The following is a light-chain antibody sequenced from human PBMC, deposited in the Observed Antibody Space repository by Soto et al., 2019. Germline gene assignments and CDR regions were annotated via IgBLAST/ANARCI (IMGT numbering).Light chain of an antibody. CDR1: QSVSSSY. V-gene: IGKV3D-20*02. Sequence: EIVLTQSPGTLSLSPEERSTLSCRASQSVSSSYLAWYQQKPGQAPRLLIYDASIRATGIPARFSGSGSGTGFTLTISSLEPEDFAVYYCQHRSNWWTFGPGTKVDIK. CDR2: DAS. CDR3: QHRSNWWT. J-gene: IGKJ1*01.